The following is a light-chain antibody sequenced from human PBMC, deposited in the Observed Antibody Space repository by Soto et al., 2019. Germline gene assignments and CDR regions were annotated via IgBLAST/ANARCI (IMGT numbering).Light chain of an antibody. CDR2: SVS. J-gene: IGLJ1*01. Sequence: LTQPRSVSGSPGQSVTISCTGTSSDVGGHDYVSWYQQYPGKAPKLLLSSVSKRPSGVPDRFSGSKSGSAASLTISGLQAEDEADYYCCSYAGSYTYVFGTGTKVTVL. CDR3: CSYAGSYTYV. V-gene: IGLV2-11*01. CDR1: SSDVGGHDY.